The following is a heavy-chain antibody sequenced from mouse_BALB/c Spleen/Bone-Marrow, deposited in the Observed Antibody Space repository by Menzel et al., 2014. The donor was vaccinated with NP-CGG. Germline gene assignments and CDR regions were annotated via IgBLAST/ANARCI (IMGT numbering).Heavy chain of an antibody. CDR2: IYPGDGDT. Sequence: QVQLQQPGAELVRPGSSVEISCKASGYAFSVYWMNWVKQRPGQGLEWIGQIYPGDGDTSYNGKFKGRATLTADKSSNTAYMQLSSLTSEDSAVYFCARGGISVDYWGQGTTLTVSS. CDR1: GYAFSVYW. J-gene: IGHJ2*01. V-gene: IGHV1-80*01. CDR3: ARGGISVDY.